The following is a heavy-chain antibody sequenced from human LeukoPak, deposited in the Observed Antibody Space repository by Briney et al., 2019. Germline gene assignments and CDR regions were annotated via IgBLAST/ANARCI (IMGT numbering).Heavy chain of an antibody. Sequence: PMASVKVSCKASGGTFSSYAISWVRQAPGQGLEWMGRNIPIFGTANYAQKFQGRVTITTDESTSTAYMELSSLRSEDTAVYYCARDPAYYDSSGYYYPSWFDPWGQGTLVTVSS. CDR1: GGTFSSYA. CDR3: ARDPAYYDSSGYYYPSWFDP. J-gene: IGHJ5*02. CDR2: NIPIFGTA. V-gene: IGHV1-69*05. D-gene: IGHD3-22*01.